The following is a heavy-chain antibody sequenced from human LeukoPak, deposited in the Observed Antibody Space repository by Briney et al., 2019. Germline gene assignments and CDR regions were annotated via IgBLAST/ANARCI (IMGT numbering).Heavy chain of an antibody. CDR3: ARDHITMVRGVYYYGMDV. D-gene: IGHD3-10*01. J-gene: IGHJ6*02. V-gene: IGHV1-3*01. CDR1: GYTFTSYA. Sequence: ASVKVSCEAPGYTFTSYAMHWVRQAPGQRLEWMGWINAGNGNTKYSQKFQGRVTITRDTSASTAYMELSSLRSEDTAVYYCARDHITMVRGVYYYGMDVWGQGTTVTVSS. CDR2: INAGNGNT.